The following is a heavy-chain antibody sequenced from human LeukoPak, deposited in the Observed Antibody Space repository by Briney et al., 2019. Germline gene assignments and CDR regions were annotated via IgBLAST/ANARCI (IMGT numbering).Heavy chain of an antibody. CDR1: AGSLTNYF. V-gene: IGHV4-34*01. J-gene: IGHJ4*02. CDR2: ISHGGIT. D-gene: IGHD2/OR15-2a*01. CDR3: SRHSSMTSTLNQ. Sequence: SETLSLTCGVYAGSLTNYFCHWIRQAPGKGLEWVGEISHGGITKHNPSLKSRVTISVDTSKNQFSLKLTSVTAADTAVYYCSRHSSMTSTLNQWGQGTLVTVSS.